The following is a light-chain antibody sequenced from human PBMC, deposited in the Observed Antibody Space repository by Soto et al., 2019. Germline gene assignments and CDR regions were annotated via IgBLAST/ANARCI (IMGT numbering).Light chain of an antibody. V-gene: IGKV3D-20*02. CDR1: QSVGGSS. CDR2: DTS. CDR3: QQSYSFPRT. J-gene: IGKJ1*01. Sequence: ETVFTQSTGTLSLSPGERANVSCRASQSVGGSSLAWYQQRPGQAPRLLIYDTSKRATGIPDRFSGSGSGTDFTLTISSLQPEDFATYYCQQSYSFPRTFGRGTKVDIK.